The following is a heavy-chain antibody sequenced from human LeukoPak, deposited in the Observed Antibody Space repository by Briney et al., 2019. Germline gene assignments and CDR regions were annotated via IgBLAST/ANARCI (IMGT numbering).Heavy chain of an antibody. D-gene: IGHD3-22*01. CDR3: AIGQGPMYDSYGMDV. V-gene: IGHV3-11*01. J-gene: IGHJ6*02. CDR2: ISSSGSTI. CDR1: GFTFSDYY. Sequence: GGSLRLSCAASGFTFSDYYMSWMRQAPGKGLEWVSYISSSGSTIYYADSVKGRFTISRDNAKNSLYLQMNSLRAEDTAVYYCAIGQGPMYDSYGMDVWGQGTTVTVSS.